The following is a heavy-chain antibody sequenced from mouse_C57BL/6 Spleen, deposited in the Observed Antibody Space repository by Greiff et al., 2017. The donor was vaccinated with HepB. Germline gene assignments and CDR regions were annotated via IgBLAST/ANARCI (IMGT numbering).Heavy chain of an antibody. CDR1: GYTFTSYW. D-gene: IGHD1-1*01. CDR2: IDPSDSYT. J-gene: IGHJ4*01. V-gene: IGHV1-69*01. Sequence: QVQLKQPGAELVMPGASVKLSCKASGYTFTSYWMHWVKQRPGQGLEWIGEIDPSDSYTNYNQKFKGKSTLTVDKSSSTAYMQLSSLTSEDSAVYYCARGTLITTVVEGAYAMDYWGQGTSVTVSS. CDR3: ARGTLITTVVEGAYAMDY.